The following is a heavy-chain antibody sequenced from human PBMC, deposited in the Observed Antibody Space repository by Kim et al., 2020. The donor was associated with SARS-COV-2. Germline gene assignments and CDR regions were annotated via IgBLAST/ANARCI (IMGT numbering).Heavy chain of an antibody. V-gene: IGHV4-39*01. D-gene: IGHD6-19*01. CDR3: ARHSTVAGRPIDY. J-gene: IGHJ4*02. Sequence: YNPSLKSRVTKSVDTSKNQFSLTLSSVTAADTAVYYCARHSTVAGRPIDYWGQGTLVTVSS.